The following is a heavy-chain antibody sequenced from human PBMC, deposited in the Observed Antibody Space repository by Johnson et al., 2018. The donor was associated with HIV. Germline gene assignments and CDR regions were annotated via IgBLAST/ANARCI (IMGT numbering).Heavy chain of an antibody. Sequence: QVQLVESGGGVVQPGRSLRLSCAASGFTFSSYAMHWVRQAPGKGLEWVAVISYDGSNKYYADSVKGRFTISRDNSKNTLYLQMNSLRAEDTALYYCARDARYCTSITCYTTAFDIWGQGTIVTVSS. D-gene: IGHD2-2*02. CDR3: ARDARYCTSITCYTTAFDI. CDR2: ISYDGSNK. CDR1: GFTFSSYA. V-gene: IGHV3-30-3*01. J-gene: IGHJ3*02.